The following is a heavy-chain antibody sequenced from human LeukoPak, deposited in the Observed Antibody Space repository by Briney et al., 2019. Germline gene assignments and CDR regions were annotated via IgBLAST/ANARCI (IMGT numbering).Heavy chain of an antibody. CDR3: ARGADTGYSSDS. CDR2: INSDARST. J-gene: IGHJ5*02. CDR1: GFTFSNYW. V-gene: IGHV3-74*01. Sequence: GGSLRLACAAAGFTFSNYWMHWVRQAPGKGLVWVSRINSDARSTSYGDSVKGRFTISRDNAKNTLYLQMNSLRAEDTAVYYCARGADTGYSSDSWGQGTLVTVSS. D-gene: IGHD6-19*01.